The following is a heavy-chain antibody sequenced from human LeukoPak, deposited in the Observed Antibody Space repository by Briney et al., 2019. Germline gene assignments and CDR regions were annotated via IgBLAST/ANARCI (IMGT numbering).Heavy chain of an antibody. J-gene: IGHJ4*02. CDR3: ARDVGARLPGY. D-gene: IGHD6-6*01. V-gene: IGHV4-4*02. CDR1: GGFITSNNW. CDR2: IYHSGNS. Sequence: SETLSLTCAVSGGFITSNNWWSWVRQSPGKGLEGIGEIYHSGNSNYNPSLKSRVTISVDKSKNQFSMKLTSVTAEDTAFYYCARDVGARLPGYWGQGILVTVSS.